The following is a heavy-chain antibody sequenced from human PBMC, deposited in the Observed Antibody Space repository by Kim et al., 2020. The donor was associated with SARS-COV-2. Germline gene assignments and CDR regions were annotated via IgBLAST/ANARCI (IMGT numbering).Heavy chain of an antibody. CDR2: ISYDGSNK. Sequence: GGSLRLSCAASGFTFSSYGMHWVRQAPGKGLEWVAVISYDGSNKYYADTVEGRFTISRDNSKNTMYVQMNSLRPEDTAVYYCAKDSWQQLGGGLDYWGQG. CDR1: GFTFSSYG. J-gene: IGHJ4*02. D-gene: IGHD6-13*01. V-gene: IGHV3-30*18. CDR3: AKDSWQQLGGGLDY.